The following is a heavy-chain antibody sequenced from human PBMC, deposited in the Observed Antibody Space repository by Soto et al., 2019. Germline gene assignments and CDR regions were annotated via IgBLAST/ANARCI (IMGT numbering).Heavy chain of an antibody. J-gene: IGHJ4*02. V-gene: IGHV1-8*01. CDR1: GYTFTSYD. CDR2: MNPNSGNT. D-gene: IGHD6-6*01. Sequence: QVQLVQSGAEVKKPGASEKVSCKASGYTFTSYDINWVRQATGQWLEWMGWMNPNSGNTGYAQKFQGRVTMTRNTSISSTYFGLSSTRSEDTAVYYCTSGLGYSSSAIGGYWGPGTLVTVSS. CDR3: TSGLGYSSSAIGGY.